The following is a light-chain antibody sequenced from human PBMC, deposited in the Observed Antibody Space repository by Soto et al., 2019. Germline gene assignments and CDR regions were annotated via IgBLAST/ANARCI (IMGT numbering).Light chain of an antibody. J-gene: IGKJ1*01. CDR1: QDIRVD. CDR2: AAS. V-gene: IGKV1-6*02. Sequence: AIQMTHSPPSLSASVCDIVIITCRASQDIRVDVGWLQQKPGKAPELLIYAASTLQSGVPSRFSGSGSGTEFTLTISSLQPDDFATYNCQQYYSYWTFGQGTKVDIK. CDR3: QQYYSYWT.